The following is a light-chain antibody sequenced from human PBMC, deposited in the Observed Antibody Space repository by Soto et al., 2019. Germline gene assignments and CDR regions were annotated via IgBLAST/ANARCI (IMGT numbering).Light chain of an antibody. CDR2: LNSDDSH. J-gene: IGLJ3*02. CDR3: QTWGTGIQV. Sequence: QLVLTQSPSASASLGASVKLTCTLSSGHSSYAIAWHQQQPEKGPRYLMKLNSDDSHSKGDGIPDRFSGSSSGAERYLTISSLQSEDEADYYCQTWGTGIQVFGGGTKVTVL. CDR1: SGHSSYA. V-gene: IGLV4-69*01.